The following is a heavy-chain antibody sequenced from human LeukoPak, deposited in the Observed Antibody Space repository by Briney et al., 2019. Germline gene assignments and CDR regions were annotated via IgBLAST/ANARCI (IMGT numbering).Heavy chain of an antibody. J-gene: IGHJ6*04. CDR2: INPNSGGT. Sequence: ASVKVSCKASGYTFTAYYMHWVRQAPGQGLEWMGWINPNSGGTNYAQKFQGRVTMTRDTSISTAYMEMSRLSSDDTAVYYCARDPDDDGLDVWGKGTTVTVSS. CDR1: GYTFTAYY. CDR3: ARDPDDDGLDV. D-gene: IGHD1-1*01. V-gene: IGHV1-2*02.